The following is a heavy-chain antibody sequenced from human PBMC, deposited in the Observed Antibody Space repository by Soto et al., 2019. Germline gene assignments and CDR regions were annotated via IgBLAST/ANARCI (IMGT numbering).Heavy chain of an antibody. CDR1: GYTFTSYG. Sequence: QVQLVQSGAEVKKPGASVKVSCKASGYTFTSYGISWVRQAPGQGLEWMGWISAYNGNTNYAQKLQGRVTMTTDTSTSTAYMELRSLRSDDTVVYYCARVSRITMVRGELSEYWGQGTLVTVSS. J-gene: IGHJ4*02. D-gene: IGHD3-10*01. CDR2: ISAYNGNT. V-gene: IGHV1-18*01. CDR3: ARVSRITMVRGELSEY.